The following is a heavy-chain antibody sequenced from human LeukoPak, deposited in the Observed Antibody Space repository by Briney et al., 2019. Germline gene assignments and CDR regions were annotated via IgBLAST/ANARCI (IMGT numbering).Heavy chain of an antibody. CDR1: GVSISSSTYY. CDR2: IYYSGCT. Sequence: PSETLSFTGTGSGVSISSSTYYWGWIGQPPGKGLGWIGSIYYSGCTYYNPSLKSRVTISVDTSKNQFSLKLTSVTAADTAVYYCARHGHHGDHDYWGQGTLVTVSS. CDR3: ARHGHHGDHDY. V-gene: IGHV4-39*01. D-gene: IGHD2-21*02. J-gene: IGHJ4*02.